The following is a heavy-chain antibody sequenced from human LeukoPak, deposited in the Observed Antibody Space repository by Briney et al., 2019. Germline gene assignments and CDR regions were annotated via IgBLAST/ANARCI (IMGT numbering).Heavy chain of an antibody. V-gene: IGHV3-23*01. D-gene: IGHD3-22*01. Sequence: PGGSLRLSCAASGFTFRSYAMNWVRQAPGKGLEWVSTITSGGDSTYYADSMNGRFTISRDNSENTLYLQMNSLRAEDTAVYYCAKEFALSSGSVPYIWFDPWGQGTLVTVSS. J-gene: IGHJ5*02. CDR1: GFTFRSYA. CDR2: ITSGGDST. CDR3: AKEFALSSGSVPYIWFDP.